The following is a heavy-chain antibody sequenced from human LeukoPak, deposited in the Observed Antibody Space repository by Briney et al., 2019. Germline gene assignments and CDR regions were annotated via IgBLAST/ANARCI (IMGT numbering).Heavy chain of an antibody. D-gene: IGHD1-1*01. V-gene: IGHV4-39*07. CDR3: ARDQAKRVPRVAFDI. CDR2: IYYSGST. CDR1: GGSISSSSYY. J-gene: IGHJ3*02. Sequence: PSETLSLTCTVSGGSISSSSYYWGWIRQPPGKGLEWIGSIYYSGSTYYNPSLKSRVTISVDTSKNQFSLKLSSVTAADTAVYYCARDQAKRVPRVAFDIWGQGTMVTVSS.